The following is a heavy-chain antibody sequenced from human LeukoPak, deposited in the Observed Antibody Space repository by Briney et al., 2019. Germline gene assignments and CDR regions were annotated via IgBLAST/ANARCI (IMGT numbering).Heavy chain of an antibody. D-gene: IGHD4-23*01. J-gene: IGHJ4*02. CDR2: IYPGDSNI. Sequence: GESLKISCKGSGYSFTSYYIGWGRQMPGKGLEWMGAIYPGDSNIRYSPSFQGQVTISVDKSVTSAYLQWSSLKASDTGKYYCARQNYGGNPFDYWGQGTLVTVSS. CDR1: GYSFTSYY. CDR3: ARQNYGGNPFDY. V-gene: IGHV5-51*01.